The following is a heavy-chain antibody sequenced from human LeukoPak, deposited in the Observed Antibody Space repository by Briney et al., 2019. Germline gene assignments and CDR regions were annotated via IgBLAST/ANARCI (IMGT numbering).Heavy chain of an antibody. CDR3: AKAPVTTCRGAYCYPFDY. D-gene: IGHD2-21*01. J-gene: IGHJ4*02. Sequence: GGSLRLSCAASGFTFSNYWMHWVRQAPGKGLVWVSRVNTDGSSTSYADSVKGRFTMSRDNAKNTLYLKMNSLRAEDTAVYYCAKAPVTTCRGAYCYPFDYWGQGTLVTVSS. CDR2: VNTDGSST. CDR1: GFTFSNYW. V-gene: IGHV3-74*01.